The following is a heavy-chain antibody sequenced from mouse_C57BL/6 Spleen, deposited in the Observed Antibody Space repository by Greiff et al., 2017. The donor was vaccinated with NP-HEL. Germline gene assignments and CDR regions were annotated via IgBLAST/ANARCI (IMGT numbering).Heavy chain of an antibody. CDR2: INPNNGGT. Sequence: VQLQQSGPELVKPGASVKISCKASGYTFTDYYMNWVKQSHGKSLEWIGDINPNNGGTSYNQKFKGKATLTVDKSSSTAYMELRSLTSEDSAVYYCAREGYDDYYAMDYWGQGTSVTVSS. D-gene: IGHD2-2*01. V-gene: IGHV1-26*01. J-gene: IGHJ4*01. CDR3: AREGYDDYYAMDY. CDR1: GYTFTDYY.